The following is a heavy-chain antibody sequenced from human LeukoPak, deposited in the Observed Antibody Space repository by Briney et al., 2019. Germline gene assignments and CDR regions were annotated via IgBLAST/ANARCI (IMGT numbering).Heavy chain of an antibody. CDR3: ASSPSASHLNWFDP. D-gene: IGHD3-3*02. CDR2: IYYSGST. Sequence: SETLSLTCTVSGGSISSSSYYWGWIRQPPGKGLEWIGSIYYSGSTYYNPSLKSRVTISVDTSKNQFSLKLSSVTAADTAVYYCASSPSASHLNWFDPWGQGTLVTVSS. V-gene: IGHV4-39*01. CDR1: GGSISSSSYY. J-gene: IGHJ5*02.